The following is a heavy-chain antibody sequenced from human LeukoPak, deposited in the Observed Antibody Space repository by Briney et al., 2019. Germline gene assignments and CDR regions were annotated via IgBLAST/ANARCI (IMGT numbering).Heavy chain of an antibody. V-gene: IGHV3-48*01. D-gene: IGHD2-15*01. CDR2: ISSSSSTM. Sequence: GGSLRLSCAASGFTFSTYAMSWVRQAPGKGLEWVSYISSSSSTMFYADSVKGRFTISRDNAKNSLYLQVNRLRAEDTAVYYCARHLNGGSCYPCYFDYWGQGTLVTVSS. J-gene: IGHJ4*02. CDR1: GFTFSTYA. CDR3: ARHLNGGSCYPCYFDY.